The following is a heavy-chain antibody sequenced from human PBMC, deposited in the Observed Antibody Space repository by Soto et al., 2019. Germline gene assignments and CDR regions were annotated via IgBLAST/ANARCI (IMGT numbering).Heavy chain of an antibody. CDR3: ARDLRPNYDFWSGPLPSDY. D-gene: IGHD3-3*01. Sequence: GASVKVSCKASGYTFTSYGISWVRQAPGQGLEWMGWISAYNGNTNYAQKLQGRVTMTTDTSTSTAHMELRSLRSDDTAVYYCARDLRPNYDFWSGPLPSDYWGQGTLVTVSS. CDR2: ISAYNGNT. V-gene: IGHV1-18*01. CDR1: GYTFTSYG. J-gene: IGHJ4*02.